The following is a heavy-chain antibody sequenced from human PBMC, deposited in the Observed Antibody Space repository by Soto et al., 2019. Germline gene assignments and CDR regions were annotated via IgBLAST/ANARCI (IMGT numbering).Heavy chain of an antibody. D-gene: IGHD5-12*01. CDR2: TFHSGST. CDR1: GGSITATVYY. V-gene: IGHV4-39*01. J-gene: IGHJ4*02. CDR3: ATTLRFGHDLLD. Sequence: QLQLQESGPGLVKTSETLSLSCSVSGGSITATVYYWTWIRQPPGQGLEWIGRTFHSGSTDYRVSLRGRVTISADTSKNLFTLALTSVTAADTAVYYGATTLRFGHDLLDWGQGLLVSGSS.